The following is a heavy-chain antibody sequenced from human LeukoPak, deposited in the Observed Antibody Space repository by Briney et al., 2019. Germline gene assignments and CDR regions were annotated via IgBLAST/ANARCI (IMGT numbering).Heavy chain of an antibody. CDR2: MYPGDSDT. CDR3: ARYGSYFDY. D-gene: IGHD4-17*01. Sequence: GESLKISCKGSGYIFTNHWIGWVRQMPGQGLGWMGVMYPGDSDTRYNPSFQGQVTISADKSINTAYLQWSSLKASDTAMYYCARYGSYFDYWGQGTLVTVSS. CDR1: GYIFTNHW. J-gene: IGHJ4*02. V-gene: IGHV5-51*01.